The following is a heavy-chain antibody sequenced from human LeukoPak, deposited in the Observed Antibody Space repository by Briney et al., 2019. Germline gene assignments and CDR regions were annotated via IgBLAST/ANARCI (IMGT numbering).Heavy chain of an antibody. CDR1: GFTFSSYA. J-gene: IGHJ3*02. Sequence: SGGSLRLSCAASGFTFSSYAMSWVRQAPGKGLEWVSAISGSGGSTYYADSVKGRFTISRDNSKNTLYLRMNSLRAEDTAVYYCAKVDTAMVSHLDAFDIWGQGTMVTVSS. D-gene: IGHD5-18*01. V-gene: IGHV3-23*01. CDR3: AKVDTAMVSHLDAFDI. CDR2: ISGSGGST.